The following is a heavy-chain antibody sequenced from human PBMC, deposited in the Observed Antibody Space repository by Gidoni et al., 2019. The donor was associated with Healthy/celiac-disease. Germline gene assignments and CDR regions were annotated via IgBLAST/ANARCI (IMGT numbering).Heavy chain of an antibody. CDR1: GYTFTSYD. CDR2: MNPNSGNT. D-gene: IGHD6-19*01. V-gene: IGHV1-8*01. CDR3: ARGPARDFWKIAVAGFDY. Sequence: QVQLVQSGAEVKKPGASVKVPCKASGYTFTSYDINWVRQATGQGLEWMGWMNPNSGNTGYAQKFQGRVTMTRNTSISTAYMELSSLRSEDTAVYYCARGPARDFWKIAVAGFDYWGQGTLVTVSS. J-gene: IGHJ4*02.